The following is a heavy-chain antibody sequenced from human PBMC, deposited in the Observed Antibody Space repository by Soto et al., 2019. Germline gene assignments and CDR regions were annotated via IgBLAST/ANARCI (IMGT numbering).Heavy chain of an antibody. CDR3: ARWGSSGWYGGFDY. CDR1: GGPISSSSYY. CDR2: IYSSGST. Sequence: QLQLQESGPGLVKPSETLSLTCTVSGGPISSSSYYWGWIRQPPGKALEWIGSIYSSGSTYYNPSLKSRVTISVDTSKNQLSLKLSSVTAADTAVYYCARWGSSGWYGGFDYWGQGTLVTVSS. D-gene: IGHD6-19*01. V-gene: IGHV4-39*01. J-gene: IGHJ4*02.